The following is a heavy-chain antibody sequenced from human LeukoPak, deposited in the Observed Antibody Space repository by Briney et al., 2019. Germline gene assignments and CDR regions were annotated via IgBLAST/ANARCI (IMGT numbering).Heavy chain of an antibody. J-gene: IGHJ2*01. CDR1: GGSISSSNW. Sequence: PSETLSLTCAVSGGSISSSNWWSWVRQPPGKGLEWIGEIYHSGSTNYNPSLKSRVTISVDKSKNQFSLKLSSVTAADTAVYYCARDLTRDYGAPEGYFDLWGHGTLVTVSS. D-gene: IGHD4-17*01. CDR3: ARDLTRDYGAPEGYFDL. CDR2: IYHSGST. V-gene: IGHV4-4*02.